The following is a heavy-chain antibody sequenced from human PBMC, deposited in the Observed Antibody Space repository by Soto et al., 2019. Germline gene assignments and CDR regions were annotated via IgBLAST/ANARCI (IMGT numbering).Heavy chain of an antibody. J-gene: IGHJ6*02. V-gene: IGHV3-30*18. CDR1: GFTFSSYG. D-gene: IGHD3-3*01. CDR3: AKDVMFGVVYSYYGMVS. CDR2: ISYDGSNK. Sequence: GSLRLSCAASGFTFSSYGMHWVRQAPGKGLEWVAVISYDGSNKYYADSVKGRFTISRDNSKNTLYLQMNSLRAEDTAVYYCAKDVMFGVVYSYYGMVSWGQGTTVTVSS.